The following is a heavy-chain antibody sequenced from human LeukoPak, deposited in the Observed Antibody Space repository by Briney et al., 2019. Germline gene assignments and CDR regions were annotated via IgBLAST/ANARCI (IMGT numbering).Heavy chain of an antibody. V-gene: IGHV4-31*03. Sequence: PSETLSLTCTVSGASISTGGDFWSWIRQHPGKGLEWIGHIYNSGSTYYNPSLKSRVTISVDTSKKQFSLKLSSVTAADTAVYYCARLSNYFDYWGQGTLVTVSS. CDR2: IYNSGST. J-gene: IGHJ4*02. CDR3: ARLSNYFDY. CDR1: GASISTGGDF.